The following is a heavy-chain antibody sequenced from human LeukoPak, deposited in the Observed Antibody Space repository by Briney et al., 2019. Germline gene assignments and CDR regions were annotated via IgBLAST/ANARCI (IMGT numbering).Heavy chain of an antibody. D-gene: IGHD4-17*01. CDR1: GFTLSSYS. Sequence: PGGSLRLSCAASGFTLSSYSMNWVRQAPGKGLEWVSSISSSSSYIYYADSVKGRFTISRDNAKNSLYLQMNSLRAEDTAVYYCASSIVGNDYGDKRYFDYWGQGTLVTVSS. CDR2: ISSSSSYI. J-gene: IGHJ4*02. CDR3: ASSIVGNDYGDKRYFDY. V-gene: IGHV3-21*01.